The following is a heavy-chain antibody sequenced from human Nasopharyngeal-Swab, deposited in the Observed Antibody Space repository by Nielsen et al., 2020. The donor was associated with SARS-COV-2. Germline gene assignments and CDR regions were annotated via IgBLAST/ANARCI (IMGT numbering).Heavy chain of an antibody. CDR3: ARGVHWEAMYYDFWSGSKDYYYYGMDV. J-gene: IGHJ6*02. V-gene: IGHV4-39*07. CDR2: IYYSGST. CDR1: GGSISSSSYY. Sequence: SETLSLTYTVSGGSISSSSYYWGWIRQPPGKGLEWIGSIYYSGSTYYNPSLKSRVTISVDTSKNQFSLKLSSVTAADTAVYYCARGVHWEAMYYDFWSGSKDYYYYGMDVWGQGTTVTVSS. D-gene: IGHD3-3*01.